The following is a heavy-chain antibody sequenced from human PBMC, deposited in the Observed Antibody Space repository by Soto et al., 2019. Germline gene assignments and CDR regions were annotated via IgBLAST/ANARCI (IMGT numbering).Heavy chain of an antibody. D-gene: IGHD3-22*01. CDR1: GGTFSSYA. V-gene: IGHV1-69*13. J-gene: IGHJ6*02. Sequence: GASVKVSCKASGGTFSSYAISWVRQAPGQGLEWMGGIIPIFGTANYAQKFQGRVTITADESTSTAHMELSSLRSEDTAVYYCARDYYDSSGYSGGPDYYYYGIDVWGQGTTVTVSS. CDR3: ARDYYDSSGYSGGPDYYYYGIDV. CDR2: IIPIFGTA.